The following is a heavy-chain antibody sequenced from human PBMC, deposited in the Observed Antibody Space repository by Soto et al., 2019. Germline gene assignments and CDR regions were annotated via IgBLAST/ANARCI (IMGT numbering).Heavy chain of an antibody. CDR3: ARQDGFGLYYFDY. Sequence: PGESLKISCKGSVYSFTTYWIAWVRQMPGKGLEWMGIIYPGNSDTRYSPSFQGQVTISADNSISTAYLQWSSLKASDTAMYYCARQDGFGLYYFDYWGQGALVTVSS. V-gene: IGHV5-51*01. D-gene: IGHD3-10*01. CDR1: VYSFTTYW. J-gene: IGHJ4*02. CDR2: IYPGNSDT.